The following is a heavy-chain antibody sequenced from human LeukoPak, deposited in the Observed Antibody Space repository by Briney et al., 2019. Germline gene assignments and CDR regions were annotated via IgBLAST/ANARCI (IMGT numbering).Heavy chain of an antibody. CDR3: ARDREVVGATDAFDI. Sequence: ASVKVSCKASGYTFTGYYMHWVRQAPGQGLEWMGWINPNSGGTNCAQKFQGRVTMTRDTSTSTAYMELSRLRSDDTAVYYCARDREVVGATDAFDIWGQGTMVTVSS. D-gene: IGHD1-26*01. V-gene: IGHV1-2*02. J-gene: IGHJ3*02. CDR1: GYTFTGYY. CDR2: INPNSGGT.